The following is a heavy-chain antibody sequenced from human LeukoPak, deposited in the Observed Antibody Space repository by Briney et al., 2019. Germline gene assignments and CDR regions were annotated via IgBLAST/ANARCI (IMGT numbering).Heavy chain of an antibody. J-gene: IGHJ4*02. D-gene: IGHD2-2*01. CDR1: GYTFTGYY. CDR2: INPNSGGT. V-gene: IGHV1-2*02. Sequence: GASVKVSCKASGYTFTGYYMHWVRQAPGQGLEWMGWINPNSGGTNYAQKLQGRVTMTTDTSTSTAYMELRSLRSDDTAVYYCARDLVVVPAARWSDWGQGTLVTVSS. CDR3: ARDLVVVPAARWSD.